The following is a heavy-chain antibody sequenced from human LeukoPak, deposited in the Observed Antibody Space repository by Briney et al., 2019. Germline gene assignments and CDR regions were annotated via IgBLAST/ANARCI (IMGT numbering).Heavy chain of an antibody. CDR1: GYTYTSYG. V-gene: IGHV1-18*01. Sequence: ASVKVSCKASGYTYTSYGISWVRQAPGQGLEWMGWISAYNGDTHYAQKFQGRVTMTADTSTSTIYMELRSLRSDDTAVYYCAHSSNLPESIPFDYWGQGTLVTVSS. J-gene: IGHJ4*02. CDR3: AHSSNLPESIPFDY. CDR2: ISAYNGDT. D-gene: IGHD1-14*01.